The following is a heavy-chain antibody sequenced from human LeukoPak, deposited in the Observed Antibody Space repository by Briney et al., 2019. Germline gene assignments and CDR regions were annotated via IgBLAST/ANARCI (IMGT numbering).Heavy chain of an antibody. CDR2: VNPSGGST. CDR3: ARGYHGSGIAAAVPPGDFQH. J-gene: IGHJ1*01. D-gene: IGHD6-13*01. CDR1: GYTFTSYY. Sequence: EASVKVSCKASGYTFTSYYMHWVRQAPGQGLEWMGIVNPSGGSTSYAQKFQGRVTMTRDTSTSTVYMELSSLRSEDTAVYYCARGYHGSGIAAAVPPGDFQHWGQGTLVTVSS. V-gene: IGHV1-46*01.